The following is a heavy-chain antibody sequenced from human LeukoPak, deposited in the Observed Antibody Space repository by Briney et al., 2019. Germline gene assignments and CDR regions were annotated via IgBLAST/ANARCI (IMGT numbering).Heavy chain of an antibody. CDR3: SRDGEDDSSGHYKPFDY. CDR1: GFTFSSYG. CDR2: IWFDGNNK. D-gene: IGHD3-22*01. J-gene: IGHJ4*02. V-gene: IGHV3-33*01. Sequence: GGSLRLSCAASGFTFSSYGMHWLRQAPGKGLEWVAAIWFDGNNKYYADSVKGRFTISRDNPDNTLYLQMNRLRAEDTAVYYCSRDGEDDSSGHYKPFDYWAREPWSPSPQ.